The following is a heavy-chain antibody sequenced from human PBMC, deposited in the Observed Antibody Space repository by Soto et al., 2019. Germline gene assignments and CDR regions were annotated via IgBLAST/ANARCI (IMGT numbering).Heavy chain of an antibody. CDR2: IYYSGST. V-gene: IGHV4-59*01. Sequence: LSLTCTVSGGSISSYYWSWIRQPPGKGLEWIGYIYYSGSTNYNPSLKSRVTISVDTSKNQFSLKLSSVTAADTAVYFCAAGEASSRNLAPYYIDSWGQGTLVTVSS. CDR3: AAGEASSRNLAPYYIDS. D-gene: IGHD6-13*01. CDR1: GGSISSYY. J-gene: IGHJ4*02.